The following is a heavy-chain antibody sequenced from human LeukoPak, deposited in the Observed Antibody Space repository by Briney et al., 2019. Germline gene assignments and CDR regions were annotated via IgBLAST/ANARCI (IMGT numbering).Heavy chain of an antibody. J-gene: IGHJ4*02. V-gene: IGHV3-48*03. Sequence: GGSLRLSCAASGFTFSSYEMNWVRQAPGKGLEWVAYISSSGSPIYYADSVKGRFTLSRDNAKNSVYMQINSLRAEDTAVYYCARSFDFWGQGTLVTVSS. CDR1: GFTFSSYE. CDR3: ARSFDF. CDR2: ISSSGSPI.